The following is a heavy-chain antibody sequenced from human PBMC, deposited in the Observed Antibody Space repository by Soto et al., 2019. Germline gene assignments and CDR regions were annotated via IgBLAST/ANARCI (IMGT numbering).Heavy chain of an antibody. CDR1: GYTFTLYA. J-gene: IGHJ4*01. Sequence: ASVKVSCKTSGYTFTLYAMHCVLQSPGQRHDWMGWINGGNGNTKYAPKFQDRVTISRDTSASTVYMELSSLTSEDTAVYYCARDGAAAGNINFDNWGHGTLVTVSS. CDR3: ARDGAAAGNINFDN. CDR2: INGGNGNT. D-gene: IGHD6-25*01. V-gene: IGHV1-3*01.